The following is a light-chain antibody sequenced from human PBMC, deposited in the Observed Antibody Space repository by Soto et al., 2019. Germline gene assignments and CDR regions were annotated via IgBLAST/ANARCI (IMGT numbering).Light chain of an antibody. CDR3: QQYGSSPGYT. J-gene: IGKJ2*01. CDR2: GAS. CDR1: QSVRSSY. Sequence: EIVLTQSPDILSLSPGERATLSCRASQSVRSSYLAWYQQRPGQAPRLLIYGASSRATGIPDRFSGDGSGTDFTLTISRLEPEDFAVYYCQQYGSSPGYTFGQGTKLAIK. V-gene: IGKV3-20*01.